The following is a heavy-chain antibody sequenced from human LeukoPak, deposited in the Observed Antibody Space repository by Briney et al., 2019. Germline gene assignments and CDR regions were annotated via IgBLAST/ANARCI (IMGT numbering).Heavy chain of an antibody. Sequence: SETLSLTCTVSGGSISSYYWSWIRHPPGKGLEWIGYIYHSGSSTYYSPSVHSRVTISVDTSKNQMSLKLSSVTAADTAVYYCARVRFLEWPARMDVWGKGTTVTVSS. CDR3: ARVRFLEWPARMDV. CDR2: IYHSGSST. D-gene: IGHD3-3*01. V-gene: IGHV4-59*01. CDR1: GGSISSYY. J-gene: IGHJ6*03.